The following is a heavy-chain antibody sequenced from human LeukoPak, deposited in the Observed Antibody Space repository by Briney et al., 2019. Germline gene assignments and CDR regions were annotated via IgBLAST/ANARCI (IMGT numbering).Heavy chain of an antibody. Sequence: GRSLRLSCAASGFTFSSYAMHWVRQAPGRGLEWVAVILHDGSNKQYADSVKGRFTISRDNSKNTLCLQINSLRAEDTAVYYCATLSGDSHGYDYWGLGTLVTVSS. V-gene: IGHV3-30*03. CDR1: GFTFSSYA. J-gene: IGHJ4*02. CDR2: ILHDGSNK. D-gene: IGHD5-18*01. CDR3: ATLSGDSHGYDY.